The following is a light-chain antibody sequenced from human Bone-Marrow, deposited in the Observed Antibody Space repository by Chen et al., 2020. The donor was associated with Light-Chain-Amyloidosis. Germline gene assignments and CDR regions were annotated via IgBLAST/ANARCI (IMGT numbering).Light chain of an antibody. V-gene: IGLV3-21*02. CDR2: DDS. CDR3: QVWDRSSDRPV. CDR1: NIGSTS. Sequence: SYVLPQPSSVSVAPGQTATIACGGNNIGSTSVYWYQQTPGRAPLLVVYDDSDRPSGIPERLSGSNSGNTATLTISRVEAGDEADYYCQVWDRSSDRPVFGGGTKLTVL. J-gene: IGLJ3*02.